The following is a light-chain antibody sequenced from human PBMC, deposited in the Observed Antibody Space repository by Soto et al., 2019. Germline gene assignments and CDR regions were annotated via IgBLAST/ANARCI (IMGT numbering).Light chain of an antibody. CDR2: GAS. CDR3: QQYGSSPLYT. Sequence: EIVLTQSPGTLSLSPGERATLSCRASQSVSSSYLAWYQQKPGQAPRLLIYGASRRATGIPDRFSGSGSGPDFTLTISRLGPEDFAVYYCQQYGSSPLYTLGQGTKLEIK. J-gene: IGKJ2*01. V-gene: IGKV3-20*01. CDR1: QSVSSSY.